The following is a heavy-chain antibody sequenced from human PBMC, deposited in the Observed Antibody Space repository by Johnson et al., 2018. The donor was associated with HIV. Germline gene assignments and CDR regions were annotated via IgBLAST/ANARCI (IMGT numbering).Heavy chain of an antibody. CDR2: ISYDGSNK. V-gene: IGHV3-30*04. CDR1: GLTFSSYA. J-gene: IGHJ3*02. D-gene: IGHD4-23*01. Sequence: QVQLVESGGGVVQPGRSLRLSCAASGLTFSSYAMHWVRQAPGKGLEWVAVISYDGSNKYYADSVKGRFTISRDNSKNSLYLQMNSLRAEDTAVYYCAREEGVGDDYGGKSAFDIWGQGTMVTVSS. CDR3: AREEGVGDDYGGKSAFDI.